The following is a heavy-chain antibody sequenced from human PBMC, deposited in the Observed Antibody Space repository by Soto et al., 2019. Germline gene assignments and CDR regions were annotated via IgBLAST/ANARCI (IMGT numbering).Heavy chain of an antibody. CDR3: TKTGRTTVTTDYYYYGMDV. D-gene: IGHD4-17*01. J-gene: IGHJ6*02. Sequence: SGGSLRLSCAASGFTFSNAWMSWVRQAPGKGLEWVGRIKSKTDGGTTDYAAPVKGRFTISRDDSKNTLYLQMNSLKTEDTAVYYCTKTGRTTVTTDYYYYGMDVWGQGTTVTVSS. V-gene: IGHV3-15*01. CDR2: IKSKTDGGTT. CDR1: GFTFSNAW.